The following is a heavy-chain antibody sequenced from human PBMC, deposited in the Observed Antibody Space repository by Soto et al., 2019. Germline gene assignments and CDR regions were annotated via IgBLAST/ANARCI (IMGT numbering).Heavy chain of an antibody. Sequence: EVQLVESGGGLVQPGGSLRLSCAASGFTFSDHYMDWVRQAPGKGLEWVGRIRNKANSSHTQYAASVKGRFTISRNDSKTSLPLQMNSLQTEDTAVYYCTRVRIYGDESGPPFDIWGQGTVVTVSS. J-gene: IGHJ3*02. CDR3: TRVRIYGDESGPPFDI. D-gene: IGHD2-21*01. CDR2: IRNKANSSHT. V-gene: IGHV3-72*01. CDR1: GFTFSDHY.